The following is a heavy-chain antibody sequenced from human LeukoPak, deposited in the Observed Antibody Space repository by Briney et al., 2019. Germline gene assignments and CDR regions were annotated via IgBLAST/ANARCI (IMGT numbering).Heavy chain of an antibody. Sequence: ASVKVSCKASGYTFTSYYMHWVRQAPGQGLEWMGIINPSGGSTSYAQKFQGRVTMTRDTSTSTVYMELSSLRSEDTAVYYCARDPEVISIVGATAVGDYWGQGTLVTVCS. J-gene: IGHJ4*02. D-gene: IGHD1-26*01. CDR1: GYTFTSYY. CDR3: ARDPEVISIVGATAVGDY. V-gene: IGHV1-46*01. CDR2: INPSGGST.